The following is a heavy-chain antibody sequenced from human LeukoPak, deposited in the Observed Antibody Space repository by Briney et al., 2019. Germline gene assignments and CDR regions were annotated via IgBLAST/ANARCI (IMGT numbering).Heavy chain of an antibody. CDR3: AADSQYDFWSGPMTENAFDI. Sequence: SVKVSCKASGFTFTSSAMQWVRQARGQRLEWIGWIVVGSGNTNYAQKFQERVTITRDMSTSTAYMELSSLRSEDTAVYYCAADSQYDFWSGPMTENAFDIWGQGTMLTVSS. CDR1: GFTFTSSA. D-gene: IGHD3-3*01. J-gene: IGHJ3*02. CDR2: IVVGSGNT. V-gene: IGHV1-58*02.